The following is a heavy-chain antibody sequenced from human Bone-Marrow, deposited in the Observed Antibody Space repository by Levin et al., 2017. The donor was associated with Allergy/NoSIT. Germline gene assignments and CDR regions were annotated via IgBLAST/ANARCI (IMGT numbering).Heavy chain of an antibody. V-gene: IGHV2-70*13. CDR2: IDWTDDK. Sequence: SASGPTLVKSTQTLTLTCTFSGFSLTTGGMCVAWLRQAPGKAPEWLALIDWTDDKYYTTSLKTRLTISKDTSKNQVVLTMANMDPVDTARYYCARISGSSPPYYYYGMDFWGPGTTVTVSS. J-gene: IGHJ6*02. D-gene: IGHD3-10*01. CDR1: GFSLTTGGMC. CDR3: ARISGSSPPYYYYGMDF.